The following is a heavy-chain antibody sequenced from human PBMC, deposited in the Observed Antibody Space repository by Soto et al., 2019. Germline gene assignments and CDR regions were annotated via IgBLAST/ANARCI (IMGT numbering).Heavy chain of an antibody. D-gene: IGHD3-10*01. Sequence: QITLKESGPTLVIPTQTLRLTCTFSGFSLSTSGVGVGWIRQPPGKALEWLALIYWDDDKRYSPSLKSRLTITKDTSKNQVVLTMTNMDPVDTATYYCARIGLLWAVDYWGQGTLVTVSS. CDR2: IYWDDDK. V-gene: IGHV2-5*02. CDR3: ARIGLLWAVDY. CDR1: GFSLSTSGVG. J-gene: IGHJ4*02.